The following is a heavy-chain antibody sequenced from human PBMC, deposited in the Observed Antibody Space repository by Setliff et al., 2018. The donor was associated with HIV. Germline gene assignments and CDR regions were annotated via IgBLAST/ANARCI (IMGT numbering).Heavy chain of an antibody. Sequence: GGSLRLSCATSGFSFSSYGMHWVRQAPGKGLEWVAVISHDGSNKYYADSVKGRFTLSRENSKNTVYVQMNSLRTEDTAVYYCARRGPGDDYGDPHSADYYMDVWGKGTTVTVSS. J-gene: IGHJ6*03. CDR3: ARRGPGDDYGDPHSADYYMDV. CDR2: ISHDGSNK. D-gene: IGHD4-17*01. CDR1: GFSFSSYG. V-gene: IGHV3-30*03.